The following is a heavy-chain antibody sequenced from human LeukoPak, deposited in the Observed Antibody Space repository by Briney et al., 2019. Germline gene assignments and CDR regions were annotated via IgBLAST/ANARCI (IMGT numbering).Heavy chain of an antibody. CDR1: GFNVSSNY. CDR2: IYSGGNT. D-gene: IGHD1-7*01. CDR3: AREVVELRGGLHYYYGMDV. Sequence: GGSLRLSCAVSGFNVSSNYLNWVRQAPGKGPEWVSVIYSGGNTYYADSVKGRFTISRDNSKNTLYLQMNSLRAEDTAVYYCAREVVELRGGLHYYYGMDVWGQGTTVTVSS. V-gene: IGHV3-66*01. J-gene: IGHJ6*02.